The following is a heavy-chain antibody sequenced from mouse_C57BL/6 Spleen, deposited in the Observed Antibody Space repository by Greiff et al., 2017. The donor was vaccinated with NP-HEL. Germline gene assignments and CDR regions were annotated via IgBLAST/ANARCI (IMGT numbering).Heavy chain of an antibody. CDR3: ARFPPYYYGSSYVGYFDV. CDR2: IYPGDGDT. D-gene: IGHD1-1*01. Sequence: QVQLQQSGAELVKPGAPVKISCNASGYAFSSYWMNWVKQRPGKGLEWIGQIYPGDGDTNYNGKFKGKATLTADKSSSTAYMQLSSLTSEDSAVYFCARFPPYYYGSSYVGYFDVWGTGTTVTVSS. V-gene: IGHV1-80*01. J-gene: IGHJ1*03. CDR1: GYAFSSYW.